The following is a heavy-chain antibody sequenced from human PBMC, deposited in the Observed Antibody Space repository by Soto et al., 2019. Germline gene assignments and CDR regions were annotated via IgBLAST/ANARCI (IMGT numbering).Heavy chain of an antibody. CDR1: GYTFTSYA. CDR3: ARLHLTGYYYYYYGMDV. V-gene: IGHV1-3*01. CDR2: INAGNGNT. D-gene: IGHD3-9*01. J-gene: IGHJ6*02. Sequence: ASVKVSCKASGYTFTSYAMHWVRQAPGQRLEWMGWINAGNGNTKYSQKFQGRVTITRDTSASTAYMELSSLRSEDTAVYYCARLHLTGYYYYYYGMDVWGQGTTVTVSS.